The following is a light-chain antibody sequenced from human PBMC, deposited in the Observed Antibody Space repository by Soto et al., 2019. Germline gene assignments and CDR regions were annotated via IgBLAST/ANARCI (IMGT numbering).Light chain of an antibody. J-gene: IGKJ1*01. Sequence: EIVMTQSPATLSVSPGERATLSCRASQSISSKLAWFQEKPGQAPRLLFYGASTRATGVPARFSGSGSGTEFTLTISSLQSEDFAVYFCQQYYHWWTFGQGTKVEIK. CDR1: QSISSK. V-gene: IGKV3-15*01. CDR3: QQYYHWWT. CDR2: GAS.